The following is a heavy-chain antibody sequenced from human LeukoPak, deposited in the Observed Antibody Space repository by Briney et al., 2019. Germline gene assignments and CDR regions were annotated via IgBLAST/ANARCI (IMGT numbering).Heavy chain of an antibody. Sequence: GGSLRLSCAASGFTFSSYGMHWVRQAPGKGLEWVSAISGSGGSTYYADSVKGRFTISRDNSKNTLYLQMNSLRAEDTAVYYCAKGIVSIAAAGTGVDYWGQGTLVTVSS. CDR2: ISGSGGST. CDR3: AKGIVSIAAAGTGVDY. D-gene: IGHD6-13*01. V-gene: IGHV3-23*01. J-gene: IGHJ4*02. CDR1: GFTFSSYG.